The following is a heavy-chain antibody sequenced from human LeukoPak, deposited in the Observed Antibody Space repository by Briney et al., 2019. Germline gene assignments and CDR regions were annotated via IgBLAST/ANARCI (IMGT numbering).Heavy chain of an antibody. CDR1: GGSISSYY. CDR2: IYTSGIT. V-gene: IGHV4-4*07. Sequence: SETLSLTCTVSGGSISSYYWSWIRQPAGKPLEWIGRIYTSGITIYKSSLESRVTISIDTSKNRFSLKLNSVTASDTAVYYCARLVDRLMFDYWGQGTQVTVSS. CDR3: ARLVDRLMFDY. J-gene: IGHJ4*02. D-gene: IGHD2-21*02.